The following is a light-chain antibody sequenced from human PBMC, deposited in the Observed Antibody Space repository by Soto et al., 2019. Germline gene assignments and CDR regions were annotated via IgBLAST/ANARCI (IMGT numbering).Light chain of an antibody. J-gene: IGKJ1*01. CDR1: QTLSSNY. CDR2: VAS. CDR3: QQDGSSPRS. V-gene: IGKV3-20*01. Sequence: EIVLTQSPGTLSLSPGERATLSCWASQTLSSNYLAWYKQRPGQAPRLIIYVASSRATGIPDRFSGSGSGTEFTLTISRLEHEDFEVYYCQQDGSSPRSFGQGTKGDI.